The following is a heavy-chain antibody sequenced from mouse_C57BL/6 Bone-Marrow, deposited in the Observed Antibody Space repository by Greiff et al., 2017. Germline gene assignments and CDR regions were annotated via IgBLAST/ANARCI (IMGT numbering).Heavy chain of an antibody. CDR2: IYPRDGST. D-gene: IGHD1-1*01. J-gene: IGHJ1*03. CDR1: GYTFTSYD. CDR3: ARVEFYGSRGAGYFDV. V-gene: IGHV1-85*01. Sequence: QVQLQQSGPELVKPGASVKLSCKASGYTFTSYDINWVKQRPGQGLEWIGWIYPRDGSTKYNEKFKGKATLTVDTSSSTAYMELHSLTSADAAVFVDARVEFYGSRGAGYFDVWGTGTTVTVSS.